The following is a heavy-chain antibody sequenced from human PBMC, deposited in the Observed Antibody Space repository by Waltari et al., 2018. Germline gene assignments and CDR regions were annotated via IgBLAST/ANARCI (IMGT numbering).Heavy chain of an antibody. CDR3: ARGPGSTSGNYYFGDL. J-gene: IGHJ4*02. Sequence: EVQLVESGGDLVHPGGSLRLSCVASGFTLGSYWLHWVRQVPGKGLLWVSRKCAEGRNTIYADPVMGRFTISRDNAKNTLFLQMNSLSAEDTALYYCARGPGSTSGNYYFGDLWGQGTLVTVSS. CDR1: GFTLGSYW. CDR2: KCAEGRNT. D-gene: IGHD1-26*01. V-gene: IGHV3-74*01.